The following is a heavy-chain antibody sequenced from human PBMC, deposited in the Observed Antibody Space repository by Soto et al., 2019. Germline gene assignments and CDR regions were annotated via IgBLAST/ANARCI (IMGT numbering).Heavy chain of an antibody. CDR3: ARERASGYYGNYYYYYMNV. CDR1: GGTFSSYT. CDR2: IIPILGIA. D-gene: IGHD3-3*01. V-gene: IGHV1-69*08. J-gene: IGHJ6*03. Sequence: QVQLVQSGAEVKKPGSSVKVSCKASGGTFSSYTISWVRQAPGQGLEWMGRIIPILGIANYAQKFQGRVTITADKTTSTAYMELSSLRSEDTAVYYCARERASGYYGNYYYYYMNVRGKGTTVTFSS.